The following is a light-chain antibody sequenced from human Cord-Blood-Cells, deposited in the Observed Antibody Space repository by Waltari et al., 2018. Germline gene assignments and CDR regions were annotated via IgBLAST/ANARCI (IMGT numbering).Light chain of an antibody. CDR1: QSVSSSY. Sequence: EIVLTQSPGTLSLSPGERATLSCRASQSVSSSYLAWYQQKPGQAPRLLIYGASSRATGIPDRFSGSGSGTDVTLTSSSLEPEDFAVYYCQQYGSSPLTFGGGSKVEIK. J-gene: IGKJ4*01. CDR3: QQYGSSPLT. CDR2: GAS. V-gene: IGKV3-20*01.